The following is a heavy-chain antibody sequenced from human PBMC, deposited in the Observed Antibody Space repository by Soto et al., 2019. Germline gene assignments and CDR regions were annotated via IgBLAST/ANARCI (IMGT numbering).Heavy chain of an antibody. V-gene: IGHV1-69*08. Sequence: QVRLIQSGPQVRKPGSSVRVSCEPSGETFASYNIAWVRQAPGQGLEWMGKITPVLGSVRYRQKFQGRLTITADRSTGTSHMELSDLRLDDSAVYFCAREPLSIHADGLAPWGQGTLVTVSS. CDR3: AREPLSIHADGLAP. CDR2: ITPVLGSV. J-gene: IGHJ5*02. CDR1: GETFASYN.